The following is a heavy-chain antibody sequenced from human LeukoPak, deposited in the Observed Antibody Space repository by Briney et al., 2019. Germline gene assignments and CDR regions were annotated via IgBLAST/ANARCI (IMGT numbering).Heavy chain of an antibody. D-gene: IGHD3-10*01. J-gene: IGHJ4*02. CDR2: IYYSGST. V-gene: IGHV4-61*01. CDR1: GGSVSSGSYY. CDR3: ARGPLSGGNSFDS. Sequence: SETLSLTCTVSGGSVSSGSYYWSWIRQPPGKGLEWIGYIYYSGSTNYNPSLKSRVTISVDTSKNQFSLKLSSVTAADTAVYYCARGPLSGGNSFDSWGQGTLVTVSS.